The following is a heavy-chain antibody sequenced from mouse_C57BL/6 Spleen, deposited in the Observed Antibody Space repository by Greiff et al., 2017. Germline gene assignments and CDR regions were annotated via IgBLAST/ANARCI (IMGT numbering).Heavy chain of an antibody. D-gene: IGHD2-1*01. CDR3: VYGKRFPPTFDY. V-gene: IGHV1-85*01. Sequence: VKLVESGPELVKPGASVKLSCKASGYTFPRYDITWVTQRPGQGLEWIGWIYPRDGSTKYNETFKGKATLTVDTSSSTAYMELHSLTSEDSAVYCCVYGKRFPPTFDYWGQGTTLTVSS. J-gene: IGHJ2*01. CDR1: GYTFPRYD. CDR2: IYPRDGST.